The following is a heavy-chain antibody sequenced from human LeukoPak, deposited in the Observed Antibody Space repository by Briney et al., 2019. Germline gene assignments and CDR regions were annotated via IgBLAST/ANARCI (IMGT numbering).Heavy chain of an antibody. D-gene: IGHD6-13*01. CDR2: IVAFSANT. CDR3: ARGSSYTSSWHEDY. J-gene: IGHJ4*02. V-gene: IGHV1-18*01. Sequence: ASVKVSCKASGYSSTNYGITWVRQAPGQGLEWMAWIVAFSANTNYAQKFQGRVSLTADTSTSTAYMELTTLTSDDTAVYYCARGSSYTSSWHEDYWGQGTLVTVSS. CDR1: GYSSTNYG.